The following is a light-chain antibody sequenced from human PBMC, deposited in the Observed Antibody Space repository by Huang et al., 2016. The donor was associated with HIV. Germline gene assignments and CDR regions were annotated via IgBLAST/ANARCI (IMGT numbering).Light chain of an antibody. CDR3: QQCNKWPLT. J-gene: IGKJ4*01. CDR1: QSVDNN. Sequence: EIVMTQSPATLSLSPGESATLSCRASQSVDNNLAWYQQKPGQDPRLLIYPASTTATGIPARFSGSGSGTEFTLTISTLQSEDFAIYYCQQCNKWPLTFGGGTKVEIK. CDR2: PAS. V-gene: IGKV3-15*01.